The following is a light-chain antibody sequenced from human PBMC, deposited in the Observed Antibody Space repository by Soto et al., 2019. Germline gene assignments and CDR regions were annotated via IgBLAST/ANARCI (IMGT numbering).Light chain of an antibody. CDR2: DAS. CDR1: QSVSSY. J-gene: IGKJ5*01. Sequence: EIVLTQSPATLSLSPGDRATLNCRASQSVSSYLAWYQQKPGQAPRLLIYDASNRATGIPARFSGSGSGTDFTLTISSLEPEDFAVYYCQQRSNWPPITFGQGTRLEIK. CDR3: QQRSNWPPIT. V-gene: IGKV3-11*01.